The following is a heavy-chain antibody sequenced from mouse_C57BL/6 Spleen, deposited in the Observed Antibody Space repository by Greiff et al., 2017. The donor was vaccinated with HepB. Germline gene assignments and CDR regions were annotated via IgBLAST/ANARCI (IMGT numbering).Heavy chain of an antibody. D-gene: IGHD2-1*01. V-gene: IGHV1-72*01. CDR1: GYTFTSYW. J-gene: IGHJ3*01. CDR3: ARSRDYGNFEAWFAY. Sequence: QVQLQQPGAELVKPGASVKLSCKASGYTFTSYWMHWVKQRPGRGLEWIGRIDPNSGGTKYNEKFKSKATLTVDKPSSTAYMQLSSPTSEDSAVYYCARSRDYGNFEAWFAYWGQGTLVTVSA. CDR2: IDPNSGGT.